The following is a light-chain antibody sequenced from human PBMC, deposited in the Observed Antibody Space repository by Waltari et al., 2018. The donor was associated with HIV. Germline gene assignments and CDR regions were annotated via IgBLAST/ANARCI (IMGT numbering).Light chain of an antibody. CDR2: RKN. J-gene: IGLJ3*02. CDR1: RPHIGRNY. V-gene: IGLV1-47*01. CDR3: AAWDDSLSGSWV. Sequence: QSVMTQPPSASGTPGQRVTISCSGSRPHIGRNYVNWYQQLPGTTPKLLIYRKNQRPSGVPDRFSGSKSGTSASLAISGLRSEDEADYYCAAWDDSLSGSWVFGGGTQVTVL.